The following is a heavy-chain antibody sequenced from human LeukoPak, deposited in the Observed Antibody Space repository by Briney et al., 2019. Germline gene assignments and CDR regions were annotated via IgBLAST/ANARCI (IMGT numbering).Heavy chain of an antibody. CDR2: VTGSGNSR. D-gene: IGHD6-19*01. Sequence: GGSLRLSCAASGFTFNAYSMTWVRQAPGKGLECIASVTGSGNSRVFADSVKGRFSISRDNAKNSLDLQLNNLSAEDTATYYCARVRYDSGWFDYWGQGTLVTVS. CDR3: ARVRYDSGWFDY. J-gene: IGHJ5*01. CDR1: GFTFNAYS. V-gene: IGHV3-48*04.